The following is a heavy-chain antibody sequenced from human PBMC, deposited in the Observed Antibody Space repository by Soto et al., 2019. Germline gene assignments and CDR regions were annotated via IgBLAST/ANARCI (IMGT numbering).Heavy chain of an antibody. CDR1: GYTFFSYG. J-gene: IGHJ5*02. CDR3: ARLVGPASSDNWFDT. Sequence: QVKLVQSGAEVKKPGASVKVSCETSGYTFFSYGITWVRQAPGQGREWMGWVSGYNGHTNYAQKFQGRVTMTRDISTTTAYMELRNLRSDDTAVYYCARLVGPASSDNWFDTWGQGTLVTVSS. D-gene: IGHD1-26*01. V-gene: IGHV1-18*01. CDR2: VSGYNGHT.